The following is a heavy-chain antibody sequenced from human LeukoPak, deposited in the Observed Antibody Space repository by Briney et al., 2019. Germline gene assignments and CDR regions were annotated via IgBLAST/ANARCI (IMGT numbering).Heavy chain of an antibody. CDR3: ARLGEGPLSLHAFDI. Sequence: SQTLSLTCTVSGGSISSGDYYWSWIRQPPGKGLEWIGYIYYSGSTYYNPSLKSRVTISVDTSKNQFSLKLSSVTAADTAVYYCARLGEGPLSLHAFDIWGQGTLVTVSS. J-gene: IGHJ4*02. CDR1: GGSISSGDYY. V-gene: IGHV4-30-4*08. D-gene: IGHD3-16*01. CDR2: IYYSGST.